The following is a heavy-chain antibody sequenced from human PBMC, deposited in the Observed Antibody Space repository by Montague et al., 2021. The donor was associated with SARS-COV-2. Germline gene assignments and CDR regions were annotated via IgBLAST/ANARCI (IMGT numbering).Heavy chain of an antibody. J-gene: IGHJ3*01. V-gene: IGHV4-39*01. CDR2: IYYRGAX. CDR3: ARRVTRGAFDV. Sequence: SETLSLTCIVSGGSINSSTYYWAWIRQPPGKGLEWIATIYYRGAXWSDPSLRTLVTISADTSRNQLNLKLPSVTAADMGLYYCARRVTRGAFDVWGQGTMVTVSS. CDR1: GGSINSSTYY. D-gene: IGHD3-10*01.